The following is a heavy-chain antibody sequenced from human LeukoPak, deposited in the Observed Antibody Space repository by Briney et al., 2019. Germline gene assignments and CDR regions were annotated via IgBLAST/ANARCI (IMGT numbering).Heavy chain of an antibody. D-gene: IGHD4-17*01. Sequence: PSETLSLTCTVSGGSISSYYWSWIRQPPGRGLEWIGYIYYSGRTNYNPSLKSRVTISVDTSKNQFSLKLSSVTAADTAVYYCARVTTVTTRFDYWGQGTLVTVSS. CDR1: GGSISSYY. CDR3: ARVTTVTTRFDY. CDR2: IYYSGRT. J-gene: IGHJ4*02. V-gene: IGHV4-59*01.